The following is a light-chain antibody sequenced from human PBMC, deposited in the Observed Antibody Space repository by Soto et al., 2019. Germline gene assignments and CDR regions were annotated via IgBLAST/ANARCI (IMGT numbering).Light chain of an antibody. CDR2: ETS. CDR1: SSDFGSYKF. J-gene: IGLJ1*01. CDR3: FSFTSTNTHV. Sequence: QSALTQPASVSGSPGQSVTISCTGTSSDFGSYKFVSWYQHHPGKVPKVIIYETSKRPSGVSDRFSGSKSGNTASLTISGLQAEDEADYYCFSFTSTNTHVFGSGTSSPS. V-gene: IGLV2-23*01.